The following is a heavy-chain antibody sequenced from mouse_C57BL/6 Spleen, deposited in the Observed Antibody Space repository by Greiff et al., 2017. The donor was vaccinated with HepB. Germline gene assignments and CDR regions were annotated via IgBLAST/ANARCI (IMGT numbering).Heavy chain of an antibody. D-gene: IGHD2-3*01. Sequence: VQLQQPGAELVKPGASVKLSCKASGYTFTSYWMHLVKQRPGQGLEWIGMIHPNSGSTNYNEKFKSKATLTVDKSSSTAYMQLSSLTSEDSAVYYCARSYDGYSGDYWGQGTSVTVSS. CDR2: IHPNSGST. CDR3: ARSYDGYSGDY. CDR1: GYTFTSYW. V-gene: IGHV1-64*01. J-gene: IGHJ4*01.